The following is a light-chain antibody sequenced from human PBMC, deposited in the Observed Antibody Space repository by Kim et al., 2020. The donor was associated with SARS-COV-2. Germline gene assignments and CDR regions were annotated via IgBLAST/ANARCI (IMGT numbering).Light chain of an antibody. CDR2: DAS. CDR3: QQRSNWP. V-gene: IGKV3-11*01. CDR1: QSVSNY. J-gene: IGKJ5*01. Sequence: GERATHSCRASQSVSNYLAWYQQNPGQAPRLLIHDASTRATGIPARFSGSGSGTDFTLTISRLEPEDSAVYYCQQRSNWPFGQGTRLEIK.